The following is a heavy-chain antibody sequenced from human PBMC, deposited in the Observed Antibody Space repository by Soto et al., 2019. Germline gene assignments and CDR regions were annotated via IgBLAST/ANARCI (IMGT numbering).Heavy chain of an antibody. J-gene: IGHJ3*02. CDR1: GYSISSGYY. D-gene: IGHD3-3*01. CDR2: IYHSGST. CDR3: ASAFLTIFGVVIQDSGACDI. Sequence: QVQLQESGPGLVKPSETLYLTCAVSGYSISSGYYWGWLRQPPGKGLEWIGSIYHSGSTYYNPSLKGRVTISVDTSKNQFSLKLSAVTAADTAVYYCASAFLTIFGVVIQDSGACDIWGQGTMVTGSS. V-gene: IGHV4-38-2*01.